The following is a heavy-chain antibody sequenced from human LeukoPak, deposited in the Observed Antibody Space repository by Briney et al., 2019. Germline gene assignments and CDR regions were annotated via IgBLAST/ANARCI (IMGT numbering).Heavy chain of an antibody. V-gene: IGHV3-21*01. D-gene: IGHD3-22*01. Sequence: PGGSLRLSCAASGFIFSSYTMNWVRQAPGKGLEWVSSISSSSIYIYYADSVKGRFTISRDNAKNSLYLQMNSLRAEDTAVYYCARRRYDSPYGMDVWGQGTTVTVSS. CDR3: ARRRYDSPYGMDV. CDR2: ISSSSIYI. CDR1: GFIFSSYT. J-gene: IGHJ6*02.